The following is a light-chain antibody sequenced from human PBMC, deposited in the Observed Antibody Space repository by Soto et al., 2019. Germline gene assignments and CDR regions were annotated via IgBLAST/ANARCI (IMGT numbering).Light chain of an antibody. CDR3: GAWDSSLTVYV. J-gene: IGLJ1*01. CDR2: DNN. CDR1: SSNIGNNF. V-gene: IGLV1-51*01. Sequence: SVLTQPPSVSAAPGQRVTISCTGSSSNIGNNFVAWYQRLPGSAPKLIISDNNARPSGIPDRFSGSKSGTSATLGISGLQTGDEADYYCGAWDSSLTVYVFGSGTKLTVL.